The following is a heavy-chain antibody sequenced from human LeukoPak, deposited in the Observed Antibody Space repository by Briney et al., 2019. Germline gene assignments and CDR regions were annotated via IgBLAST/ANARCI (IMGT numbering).Heavy chain of an antibody. J-gene: IGHJ4*02. V-gene: IGHV3-33*06. CDR2: IWYDGSNK. Sequence: GGSLRLSCAASGFTFSSYGMHWVRQAPGKGLEWVAVIWYDGSNKYYADSEKGRFTISRDNSKNTLYLQMNSLRAEDTAVYYCAKDLGPGYGDSYYWGQGTLVTVSS. D-gene: IGHD4-17*01. CDR1: GFTFSSYG. CDR3: AKDLGPGYGDSYY.